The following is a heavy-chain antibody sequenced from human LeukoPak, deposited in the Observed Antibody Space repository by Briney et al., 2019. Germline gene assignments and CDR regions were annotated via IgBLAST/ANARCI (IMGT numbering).Heavy chain of an antibody. CDR1: GFTFDDYG. CDR3: ARRFSTITTTVTTAVDY. CDR2: INWNGGST. D-gene: IGHD4-17*01. V-gene: IGHV3-20*04. Sequence: GGSLRLSCAASGFTFDDYGMSWVRQAPGKGLEWFSGINWNGGSTGYADSVKGRFTISRDNAKNSLYLQMNSLRAEDTALYYCARRFSTITTTVTTAVDYWGQGTLVTVSS. J-gene: IGHJ4*02.